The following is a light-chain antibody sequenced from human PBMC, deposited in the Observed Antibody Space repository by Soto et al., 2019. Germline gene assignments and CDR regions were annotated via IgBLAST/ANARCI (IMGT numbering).Light chain of an antibody. CDR1: QSVSSY. J-gene: IGKJ5*01. Sequence: EIVLTHSPATLSLSPGERSTLSCRASQSVSSYLAWCQQKPGQAPRLLIYDASNRATGIPARFSGSGSGTDFTLTISSLEPEDFAVYYCQQGSNWPITFGQGTRLEIK. CDR3: QQGSNWPIT. V-gene: IGKV3-11*01. CDR2: DAS.